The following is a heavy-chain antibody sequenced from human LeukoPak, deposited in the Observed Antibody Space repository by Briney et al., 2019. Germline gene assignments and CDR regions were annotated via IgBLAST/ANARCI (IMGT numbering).Heavy chain of an antibody. J-gene: IGHJ4*02. CDR1: GFTVSSNY. D-gene: IGHD2-21*01. V-gene: IGHV3-66*01. CDR3: ARGLCGGDCYDY. CDR2: IYSGGST. Sequence: GGSLRLSCAASGFTVSSNYMSWVRQAPGKGLEWVSVIYSGGSTYYADSVKGRFTISRDNAKNSLYLQMNSLRAEDTAVYYCARGLCGGDCYDYWGQGTLVTVSS.